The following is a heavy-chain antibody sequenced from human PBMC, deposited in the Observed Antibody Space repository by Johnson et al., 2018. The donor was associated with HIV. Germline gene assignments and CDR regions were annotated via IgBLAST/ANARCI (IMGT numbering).Heavy chain of an antibody. D-gene: IGHD4-17*01. V-gene: IGHV3-33*08. CDR1: GFTFSSYA. J-gene: IGHJ3*01. CDR3: ARDATPWGGAYVGYAFDL. CDR2: IWYDGNNK. Sequence: QVLLVESGGGVVQPGRSLRLSCAASGFTFSSYAMSWVRQAPGKGLQWVASIWYDGNNKYYADSLKGRFTVSRDNTNNSLNLQMNSLRAEDTAVYYWARDATPWGGAYVGYAFDLWGQGTMVAVSS.